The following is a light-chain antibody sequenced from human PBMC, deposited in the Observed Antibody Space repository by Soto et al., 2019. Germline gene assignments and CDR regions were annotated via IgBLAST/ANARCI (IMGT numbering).Light chain of an antibody. J-gene: IGKJ4*01. Sequence: EIVMTQSPATVSVSPGERATLSCRASQSVSSNLAWYQQKPGQAPRILIYGASTRATGIPARFSGSGSGTEFTLTISSLQSEDFAVYYCQQYHNWPPITFGGGTKVEI. V-gene: IGKV3-15*01. CDR3: QQYHNWPPIT. CDR2: GAS. CDR1: QSVSSN.